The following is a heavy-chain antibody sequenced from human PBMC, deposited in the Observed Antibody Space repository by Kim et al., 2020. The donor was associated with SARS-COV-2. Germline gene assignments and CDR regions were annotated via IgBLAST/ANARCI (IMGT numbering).Heavy chain of an antibody. D-gene: IGHD5-18*01. Sequence: YGDSVKGGFTNSRDNSKNSLYLQMNGRRAADTAVYYCAREGYSSGRYMDIWGQGTLVTVSS. J-gene: IGHJ4*02. V-gene: IGHV3-33*01. CDR3: AREGYSSGRYMDI.